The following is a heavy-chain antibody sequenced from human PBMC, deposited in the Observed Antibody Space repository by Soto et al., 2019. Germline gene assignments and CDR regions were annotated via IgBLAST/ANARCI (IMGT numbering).Heavy chain of an antibody. CDR3: ARGRSCGSGKCRELSV. CDR1: GYTFSSYD. J-gene: IGHJ6*02. Sequence: QEQLVQSGAEVKKTGASVKVSCKASGYTFSSYDINWVRQATGQGLEWMGWMNPNSGNTGYAQKFQGRVSMTRNTSINTAYMDLSSLGSEDTAVYFCARGRSCGSGKCRELSVWDQGTTVTVSS. V-gene: IGHV1-8*01. D-gene: IGHD1-26*01. CDR2: MNPNSGNT.